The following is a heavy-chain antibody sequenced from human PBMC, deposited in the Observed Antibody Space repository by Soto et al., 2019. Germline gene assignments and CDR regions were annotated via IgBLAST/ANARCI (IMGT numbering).Heavy chain of an antibody. Sequence: QVQLVQSGAEVKKPGASVKLSCEASGYTFTSYIISWVRQAPGQGLQWMGWISVHNGDTDYAQNLQGRVTMTTDTSTNTAYMELRSLRSDDTAVYYCVRTNTIFGVVIIRYFDLWGQGALVTVSS. CDR3: VRTNTIFGVVIIRYFDL. V-gene: IGHV1-18*01. CDR2: ISVHNGDT. J-gene: IGHJ4*02. CDR1: GYTFTSYI. D-gene: IGHD3-3*01.